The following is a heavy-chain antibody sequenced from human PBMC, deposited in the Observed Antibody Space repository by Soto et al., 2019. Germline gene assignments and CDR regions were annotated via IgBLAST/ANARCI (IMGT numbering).Heavy chain of an antibody. CDR1: GFSLSTSGVG. J-gene: IGHJ5*02. Sequence: QITLKESGPTLVKPTQTLTLTCTFSGFSLSTSGVGVGWIRQPPGKALEWLALIYWDDDKRYSPSLKSRLTITKDTSKNQVVLTMTNRDPVDTATYYCAHRPYNFWSGYYRNNWLDPWGQGTLVTVSS. CDR3: AHRPYNFWSGYYRNNWLDP. CDR2: IYWDDDK. D-gene: IGHD3-3*01. V-gene: IGHV2-5*02.